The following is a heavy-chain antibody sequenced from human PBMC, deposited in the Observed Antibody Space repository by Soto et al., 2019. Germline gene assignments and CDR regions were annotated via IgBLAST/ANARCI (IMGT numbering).Heavy chain of an antibody. CDR1: GGSISSGGYS. CDR2: MYHSGST. J-gene: IGHJ4*02. CDR3: ARVTSGYRPHFEY. D-gene: IGHD3-3*01. Sequence: SETLSLTCAVSGGSISSGGYSWSWIRQPPGKGLEWIGYMYHSGSTYYNPSLKSRVTISIDRSKNQFSLKLSSVTAADTAVYYCARVTSGYRPHFEYWGQGTLVTVSS. V-gene: IGHV4-30-2*01.